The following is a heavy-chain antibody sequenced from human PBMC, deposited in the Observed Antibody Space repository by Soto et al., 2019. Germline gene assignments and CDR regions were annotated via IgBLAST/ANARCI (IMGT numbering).Heavy chain of an antibody. CDR3: ERRGINDQFEP. CDR1: VSSINIIFYY. D-gene: IGHD1-1*01. V-gene: IGHV4-39*01. Sequence: SETLSLTCTFSVSSINIIFYYWGWIRQSPWNGLDWIGSVSYFWSTYYNTSVKSRLSMSVDTSKNQFSLKLSSVNAADTAMYYCERRGINDQFEPWGQGILVTVSS. CDR2: VSYFWST. J-gene: IGHJ5*02.